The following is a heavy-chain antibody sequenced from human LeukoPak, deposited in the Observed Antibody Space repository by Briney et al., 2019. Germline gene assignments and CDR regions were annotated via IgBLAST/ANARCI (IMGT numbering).Heavy chain of an antibody. V-gene: IGHV4-59*08. CDR1: GGSISSYY. D-gene: IGHD6-19*01. CDR2: IYYSGST. J-gene: IGHJ6*02. Sequence: SETLSLTCTVSGGSISSYYWSWIRQPPGEGLEWIGYIYYSGSTNYNPSLKSRVTISVDTSKNQFSLKLSSVTAADTAVYYCARKAYSSGCDVWGQGTTVTVSS. CDR3: ARKAYSSGCDV.